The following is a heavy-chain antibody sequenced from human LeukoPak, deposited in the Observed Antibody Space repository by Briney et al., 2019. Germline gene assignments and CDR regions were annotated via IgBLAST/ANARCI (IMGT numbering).Heavy chain of an antibody. J-gene: IGHJ6*04. CDR3: ARGSGDIYGMDV. Sequence: SETLSLTCAVYGGSFSGYYWSWIRQPPGKGLEWIGEINHSGSTNCNPSLKSRVTISVDTSKNQFSLKLSSVTAADTAVYYCARGSGDIYGMDVWGKGTTVTVSS. D-gene: IGHD3-10*01. V-gene: IGHV4-34*01. CDR1: GGSFSGYY. CDR2: INHSGST.